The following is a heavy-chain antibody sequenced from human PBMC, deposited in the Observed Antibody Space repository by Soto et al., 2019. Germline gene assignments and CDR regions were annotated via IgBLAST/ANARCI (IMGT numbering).Heavy chain of an antibody. Sequence: QITLKESGPTLVKPTQTLTLTCTFSGFSLSTRGVGVGWIRQPPGKALEWLALIYWDDDKRYSPSLKSRLTITKNTPKNQGALKMTNMDPWDTATYTCPHASNDGYAFAYWGKGTLAPVSS. CDR1: GFSLSTRGVG. CDR2: IYWDDDK. V-gene: IGHV2-5*02. CDR3: PHASNDGYAFAY. D-gene: IGHD6-19*01. J-gene: IGHJ4*02.